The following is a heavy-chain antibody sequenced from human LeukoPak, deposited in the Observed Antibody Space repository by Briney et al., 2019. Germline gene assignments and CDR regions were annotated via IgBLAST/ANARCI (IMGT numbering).Heavy chain of an antibody. Sequence: PGGSPKLSCVASGFTFTDSTVHWVRQASGKGLEWLGFIRSKANSYATGYSASVKGRFTVSRDDSKKTAYLQMNSLRPEDTAVYYCSLRIATRHAGFDPWGQGTLVTVSS. CDR3: SLRIATRHAGFDP. CDR1: GFTFTDST. V-gene: IGHV3-73*01. D-gene: IGHD6-6*01. CDR2: IRSKANSYAT. J-gene: IGHJ5*02.